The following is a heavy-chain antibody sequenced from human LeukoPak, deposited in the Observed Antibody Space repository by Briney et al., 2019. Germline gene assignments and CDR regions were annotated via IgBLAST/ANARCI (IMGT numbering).Heavy chain of an antibody. CDR2: IYYSGST. D-gene: IGHD6-13*01. CDR3: ARVEAAAAGY. J-gene: IGHJ4*02. CDR1: GGSISSSSYY. Sequence: SETLSLTCTVSGGSISSSSYYWGWIRQPPGKGLEWIGSIYYSGSTYYNPSLKSRLTTSIDTSTNQFSLRLISVTAADTAVYYCARVEAAAAGYWGQGTLVTVSA. V-gene: IGHV4-39*07.